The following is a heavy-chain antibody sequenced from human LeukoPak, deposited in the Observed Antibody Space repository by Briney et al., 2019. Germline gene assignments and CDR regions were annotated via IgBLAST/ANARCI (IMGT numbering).Heavy chain of an antibody. CDR3: ARALGYYYGSGSYYYPYYYYGMDV. Sequence: SETLSLTSAVYGGSFSGYYWSWIRQPPGKGLEWIGEINHSGSTNYNPSLKSRVTISVDTSKNQFSLKLSSVTAADTAVYYCARALGYYYGSGSYYYPYYYYGMDVWGQGTTVTVSS. CDR2: INHSGST. V-gene: IGHV4-34*01. D-gene: IGHD3-10*01. CDR1: GGSFSGYY. J-gene: IGHJ6*02.